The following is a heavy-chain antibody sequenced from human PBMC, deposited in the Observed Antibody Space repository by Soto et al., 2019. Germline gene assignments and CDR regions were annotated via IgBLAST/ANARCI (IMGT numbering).Heavy chain of an antibody. CDR3: ARVMVGYGGDY. V-gene: IGHV4-61*01. CDR1: GGSVNSGSYY. D-gene: IGHD5-18*01. J-gene: IGHJ4*02. CDR2: VYYSGGT. Sequence: QVQLQESGPGLVKPSETLSLTCTVSGGSVNSGSYYWSWIRQPPGKGLEWIGNVYYSGGTNYNPSLKSRVTISVDTSKNQFSLKLSSVTAADTAVYYCARVMVGYGGDYWGQGTLVTVSS.